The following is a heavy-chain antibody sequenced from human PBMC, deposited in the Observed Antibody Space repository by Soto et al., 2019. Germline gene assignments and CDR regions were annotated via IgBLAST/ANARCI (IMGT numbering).Heavy chain of an antibody. CDR3: ARLIGNSWLDS. D-gene: IGHD2-8*01. V-gene: IGHV6-1*01. CDR2: KYYRSKWFN. J-gene: IGHJ5*01. Sequence: QVQLQQSGPGLVTPSQTLSLTCAISGDSVSTNSATWDWIRQSPSRGLEWLGRKYYRSKWFNDYAVSVTGRISINTYTSNNQFSLQLNSITPDDTAVYYCARLIGNSWLDSWGQGTLVTVSS. CDR1: GDSVSTNSAT.